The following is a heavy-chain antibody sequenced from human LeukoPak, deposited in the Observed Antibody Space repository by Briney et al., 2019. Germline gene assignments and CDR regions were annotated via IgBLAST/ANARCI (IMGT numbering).Heavy chain of an antibody. CDR3: ARDQRHAFDI. Sequence: ASVRVSFKASGYTFTSNGISWVRQAPGQGLEWVGWISANSGNTHYAQKFQGRVMLTTDTLTATDYMELRSLSSDDTAVYYCARDQRHAFDIWGQGAMVTVSS. CDR1: GYTFTSNG. CDR2: ISANSGNT. V-gene: IGHV1-18*01. J-gene: IGHJ3*02.